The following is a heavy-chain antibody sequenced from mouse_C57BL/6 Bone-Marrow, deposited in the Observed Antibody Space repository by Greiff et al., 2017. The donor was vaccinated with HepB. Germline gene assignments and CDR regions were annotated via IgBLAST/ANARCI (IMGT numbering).Heavy chain of an antibody. CDR2: IDPSDSYT. CDR1: GYTFTSYW. D-gene: IGHD2-4*01. J-gene: IGHJ2*01. Sequence: QVQLQQPGAELVMPGALVKLSCKASGYTFTSYWMHWVKQRPGQGLEWIGEIDPSDSYTNYNQKFKGKSTLTVDKSSSTAYMQLSSLTSEDSAVYYCARDYDYYFDYWGQGTTLTVSS. V-gene: IGHV1-69*01. CDR3: ARDYDYYFDY.